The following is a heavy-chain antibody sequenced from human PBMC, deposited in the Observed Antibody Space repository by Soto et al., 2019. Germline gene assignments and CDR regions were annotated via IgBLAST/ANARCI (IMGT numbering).Heavy chain of an antibody. CDR3: AHIPWGSSDTFHN. V-gene: IGHV2-5*02. Sequence: QITLKESGPSLVKATETLTLTCTFSGFSLSSSGVSVGWLRQPPGKALELLALINWVADGRYSPSLKSRLTVTKVSSGNHVVLTVTNMDPVDTAIYYCAHIPWGSSDTFHNWGRGIMVTVSS. J-gene: IGHJ3*02. CDR2: INWVADG. D-gene: IGHD3-16*01. CDR1: GFSLSSSGVS.